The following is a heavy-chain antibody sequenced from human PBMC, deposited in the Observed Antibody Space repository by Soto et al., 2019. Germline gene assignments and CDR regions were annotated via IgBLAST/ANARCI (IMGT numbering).Heavy chain of an antibody. V-gene: IGHV1-18*01. CDR1: GYDFTTYG. CDR2: ISAHNGNT. Sequence: QVHLVQSGAEVKKSGASVKVSCKGSGYDFTTYGITWVRQAPGQGLEWMAWISAHNGNTDYAQKLQGRVXXTRDTATSTAYMELRSLRSDDTAVYYCARGRYGDYWGQGALVTVSS. J-gene: IGHJ4*02. D-gene: IGHD1-1*01. CDR3: ARGRYGDY.